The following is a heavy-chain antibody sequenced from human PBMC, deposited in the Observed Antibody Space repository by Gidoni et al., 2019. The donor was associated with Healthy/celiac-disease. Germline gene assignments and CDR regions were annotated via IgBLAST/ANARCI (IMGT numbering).Heavy chain of an antibody. V-gene: IGHV3-23*01. Sequence: EVPLLESGGGLVQPGGSLSRSCAAPGFTLRSYALSWVRQAPGKGLEWVSAISGSGGSTYYADSVKGRFTISRDNSKNTLYLQMNSLRAEDTAVYYCAKDADYDFWSGLSRMDVWGKGTTVTVSS. CDR1: GFTLRSYA. D-gene: IGHD3-3*01. CDR3: AKDADYDFWSGLSRMDV. J-gene: IGHJ6*04. CDR2: ISGSGGST.